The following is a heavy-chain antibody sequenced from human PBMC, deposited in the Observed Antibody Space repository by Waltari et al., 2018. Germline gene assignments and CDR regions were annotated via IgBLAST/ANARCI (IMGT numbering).Heavy chain of an antibody. CDR2: IYHSGNT. CDR1: GYSISSGYY. CDR3: ARKYSGSLDPFDY. J-gene: IGHJ4*02. Sequence: QVQLQESGPGLVKPSETLSLTCAVPGYSISSGYYWGWIRQPPGKGLEWIGTIYHSGNTYYNPSLKSRVTISVDTSENQFSLKLTSVTAADTAVYYCARKYSGSLDPFDYWGQGTLVTVSS. D-gene: IGHD1-26*01. V-gene: IGHV4-38-2*01.